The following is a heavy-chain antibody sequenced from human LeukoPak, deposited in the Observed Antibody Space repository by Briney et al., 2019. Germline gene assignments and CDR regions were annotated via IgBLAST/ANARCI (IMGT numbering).Heavy chain of an antibody. CDR1: GYTFTGYY. V-gene: IGHV1-2*02. Sequence: ASVKVSCKASGYTFTGYYMHWVRQAPGQGLEWTGWINPNSGGTNYAQKFQGRVTMTRDTSISTAYMELSRLRSDDTAVYYCARGGGYSSSWYWYFQHWGQGTLVTVSS. CDR3: ARGGGYSSSWYWYFQH. CDR2: INPNSGGT. J-gene: IGHJ1*01. D-gene: IGHD6-13*01.